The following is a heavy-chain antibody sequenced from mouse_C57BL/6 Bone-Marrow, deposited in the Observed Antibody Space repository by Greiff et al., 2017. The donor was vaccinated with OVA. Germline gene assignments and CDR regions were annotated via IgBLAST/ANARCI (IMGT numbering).Heavy chain of an antibody. J-gene: IGHJ2*01. CDR2: INPNNGGT. D-gene: IGHD1-1*01. Sequence: VQLQQSGPELVKPGASVKMSCKASGYTFTDYKMHWVKQRHGKSLEWIGYINPNNGGTSYNQKFKGKATLTVNTSSSTAYMELRSLASEDSAVYYCARYYGSGGDYWGQGTTLTVSS. CDR3: ARYYGSGGDY. V-gene: IGHV1-22*01. CDR1: GYTFTDYK.